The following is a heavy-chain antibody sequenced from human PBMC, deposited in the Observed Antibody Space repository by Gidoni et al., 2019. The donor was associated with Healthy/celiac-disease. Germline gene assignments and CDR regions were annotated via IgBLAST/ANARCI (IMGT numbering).Heavy chain of an antibody. J-gene: IGHJ4*02. CDR1: GYTLTELS. Sequence: QVQLVQSGAEVKKPGASVKVSCNVSGYTLTELSTHRVRQAPGKGLEWMGGFDPEDGETIYAQKFQGRVTMTEDTSTDTAYMELSSLRSEDTAVYYCATKSNDGDHEAFDYWGQGTLVTVSS. V-gene: IGHV1-24*01. D-gene: IGHD4-17*01. CDR2: FDPEDGET. CDR3: ATKSNDGDHEAFDY.